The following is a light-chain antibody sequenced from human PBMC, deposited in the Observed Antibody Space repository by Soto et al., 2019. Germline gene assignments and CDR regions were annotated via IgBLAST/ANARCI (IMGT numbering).Light chain of an antibody. J-gene: IGKJ1*01. V-gene: IGKV3-20*01. CDR2: GAS. CDR3: QQYGGSPQT. Sequence: EIVLTQSPGTLSLSPGERATLSCRASQTVRSTDLAWYQQKPGQAPRVLIYGASNRATGIPDRFSGSGSGTDLTLTITRVEPEDFAVYYCQQYGGSPQTFGQGTKVEIK. CDR1: QTVRSTD.